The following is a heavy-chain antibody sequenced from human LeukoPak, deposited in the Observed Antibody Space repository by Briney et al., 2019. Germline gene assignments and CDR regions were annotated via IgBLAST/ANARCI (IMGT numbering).Heavy chain of an antibody. D-gene: IGHD6-13*01. CDR2: ISGSGGST. Sequence: GGSLRLSCAASGFTFSSYAMSWVRQAPGKGLEWVSAISGSGGSTYYADSVKGRLTISRDNSKNTLYLQTNSLRAEDTAVYYCAKDVAAAGTRWFDPWGQGTLVTVSS. V-gene: IGHV3-23*01. J-gene: IGHJ5*02. CDR3: AKDVAAAGTRWFDP. CDR1: GFTFSSYA.